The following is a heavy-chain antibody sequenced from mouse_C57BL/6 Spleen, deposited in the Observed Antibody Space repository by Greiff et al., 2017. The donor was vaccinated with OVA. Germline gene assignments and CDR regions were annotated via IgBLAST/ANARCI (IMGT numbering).Heavy chain of an antibody. Sequence: EVHLVESGGGLVKPGGSLKLSCAASGFTFSSYAMSWVRQTPEKRLEWVATISDGGSYTYYPDNVKGRFTISRDNAKNNLYLQMSHLKSEDTAMYYCARGGHYYGSSYFDYWGQGTTLTVSS. D-gene: IGHD1-1*01. J-gene: IGHJ2*01. V-gene: IGHV5-4*01. CDR3: ARGGHYYGSSYFDY. CDR1: GFTFSSYA. CDR2: ISDGGSYT.